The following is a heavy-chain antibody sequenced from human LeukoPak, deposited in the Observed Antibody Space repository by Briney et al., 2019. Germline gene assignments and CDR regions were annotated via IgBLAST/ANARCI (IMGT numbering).Heavy chain of an antibody. D-gene: IGHD4-11*01. CDR3: TRHQYDAFEI. CDR2: IYGGGGT. CDR1: GITVSSYY. V-gene: IGHV3-53*01. J-gene: IGHJ3*02. Sequence: HPGGSLRLSCAASGITVSSYYMSWVRQAPGKGLEWVSVIYGGGGTYYADSAKGRFAISRDNSKNTLYLQISSVRAEDTAIYYCTRHQYDAFEIWGQGTMVTVSS.